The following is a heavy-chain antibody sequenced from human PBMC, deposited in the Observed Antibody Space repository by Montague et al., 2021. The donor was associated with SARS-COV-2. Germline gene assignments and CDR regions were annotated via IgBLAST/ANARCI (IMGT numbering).Heavy chain of an antibody. CDR1: GDSISRYY. CDR3: ARAIWHLDV. V-gene: IGHV4-4*07. Sequence: SETLSLTCSVSGDSISRYYWSWIRQSDGKGLEWIGRIYTGGYVNXNPALQSRVSMSVDTLKSQVSLNVASVTAADTAVYYCARAIWHLDVWGRGILVTVSS. J-gene: IGHJ2*01. CDR2: IYTGGYV.